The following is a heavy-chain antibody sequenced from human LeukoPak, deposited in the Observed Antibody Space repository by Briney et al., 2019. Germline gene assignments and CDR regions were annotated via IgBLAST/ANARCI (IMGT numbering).Heavy chain of an antibody. D-gene: IGHD4/OR15-4a*01. V-gene: IGHV3-30*18. Sequence: PGRSLRLSCAASGFTFSNYGMHWVRQAPGKGLEWVAVISYDGSNRYYADSVKGRFTISRDNSKNTLYLQMNSLRAEDTAVYYCAKSGLSCFDYWSQGTLVTVSS. CDR2: ISYDGSNR. J-gene: IGHJ4*02. CDR3: AKSGLSCFDY. CDR1: GFTFSNYG.